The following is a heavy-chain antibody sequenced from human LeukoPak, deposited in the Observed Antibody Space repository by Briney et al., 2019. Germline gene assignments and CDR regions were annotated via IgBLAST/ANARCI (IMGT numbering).Heavy chain of an antibody. CDR3: ARDSGSYLTPYHFDY. J-gene: IGHJ4*02. V-gene: IGHV1-69*06. Sequence: SVKVSCKASGGTFSSYAISWVRQAPGQGLEWMGGIIPIFGTANYAQKFQGRVTITADKSTSTAYMELSSLRSEDTVVYYCARDSGSYLTPYHFDYWGQGTLVTVSS. CDR2: IIPIFGTA. D-gene: IGHD1-26*01. CDR1: GGTFSSYA.